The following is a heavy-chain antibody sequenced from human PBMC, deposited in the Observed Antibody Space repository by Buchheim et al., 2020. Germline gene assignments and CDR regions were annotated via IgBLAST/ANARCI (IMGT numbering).Heavy chain of an antibody. D-gene: IGHD2/OR15-2a*01. CDR2: ISYDGSNK. CDR3: ARDRGDETDEYVY. Sequence: QVRLVESGGGVVQPGRSLRLSCAASGFTFSSYAMHWVRQAPGKGLEWVAVISYDGSNKYYADSVKGRFTISRDNSKNTLYLQMNSLRAEDTAVYYCARDRGDETDEYVYWGQGTL. V-gene: IGHV3-30*04. J-gene: IGHJ4*02. CDR1: GFTFSSYA.